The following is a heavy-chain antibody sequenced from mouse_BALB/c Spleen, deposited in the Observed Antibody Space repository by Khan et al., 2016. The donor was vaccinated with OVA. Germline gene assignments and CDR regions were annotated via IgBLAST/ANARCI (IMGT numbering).Heavy chain of an antibody. CDR2: IDPFNGST. V-gene: IGHV1S135*01. Sequence: VQLQQSGPELMKPGASVKISCKASGYSFTTYYIHWVKQSHGKSLEWIGYIDPFNGSTTYNQKFKGKATLTVDKSSSTAYLHLSSLTSEASSVYYCARHGTSSWFAYWGQGTLVTVSA. J-gene: IGHJ3*01. CDR1: GYSFTTYY. D-gene: IGHD1-1*01. CDR3: ARHGTSSWFAY.